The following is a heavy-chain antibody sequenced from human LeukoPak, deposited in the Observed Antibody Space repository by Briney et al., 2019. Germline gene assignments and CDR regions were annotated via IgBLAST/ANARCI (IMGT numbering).Heavy chain of an antibody. CDR3: ARTRYYYNSRSYGAPYYFDY. V-gene: IGHV4-4*07. J-gene: IGHJ4*02. CDR1: GGSISSYY. Sequence: SETLSLTCTVSGGSISSYYWSWIRQPARKRLEWIGRIYISRSGSTNYNPSLKSRVTMSVDTSKNQCSLKLSSVTAADTAVYYCARTRYYYNSRSYGAPYYFDYWAREPWSPSPQ. CDR2: IYISRSGST. D-gene: IGHD3-10*01.